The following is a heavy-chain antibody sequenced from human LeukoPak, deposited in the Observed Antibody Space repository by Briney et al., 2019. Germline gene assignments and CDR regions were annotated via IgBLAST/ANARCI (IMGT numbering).Heavy chain of an antibody. V-gene: IGHV1-69*13. CDR3: ASSAGGCSSTSCYYGY. CDR1: GGTFSSYA. D-gene: IGHD2-2*01. Sequence: SVKVSCKASGGTFSSYAISWVRQAPGQGLEWMGGIIPIFGTANYVQKFQGRVTITADESTSTAYMELSSLRSEDTAVYYCASSAGGCSSTSCYYGYWGQGTLVTVSS. CDR2: IIPIFGTA. J-gene: IGHJ4*02.